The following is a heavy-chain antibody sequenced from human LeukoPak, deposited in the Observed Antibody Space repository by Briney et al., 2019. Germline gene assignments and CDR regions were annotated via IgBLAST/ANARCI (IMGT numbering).Heavy chain of an antibody. V-gene: IGHV4-59*08. CDR1: GGSISSYY. CDR3: ASLGPMVRGVIQWFDP. D-gene: IGHD3-10*01. Sequence: SETLSLTCTVSGGSISSYYWSWIRQPPGKGLEWIGYIYYSGSTNYNPSLKSRVTISVDTSKNQFSLKLSSVTAADMAVYYCASLGPMVRGVIQWFDPWGQGTLVTVSS. CDR2: IYYSGST. J-gene: IGHJ5*02.